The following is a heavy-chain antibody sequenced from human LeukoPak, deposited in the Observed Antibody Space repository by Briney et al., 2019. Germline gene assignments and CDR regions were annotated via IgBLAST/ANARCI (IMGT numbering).Heavy chain of an antibody. J-gene: IGHJ5*02. CDR2: ISYDGNTT. CDR3: AKDFLRPPNFAGTPAFDP. V-gene: IGHV3-30*18. D-gene: IGHD6-13*01. Sequence: GGSLRLSCAGSGFIFSNYVMNWVRQAPGKGLEWVAVISYDGNTTYYADSVKGRFTTSRDNSENTLYLQLDSLRVEGTAVYYCAKDFLRPPNFAGTPAFDPWGQGTLVAVSS. CDR1: GFIFSNYV.